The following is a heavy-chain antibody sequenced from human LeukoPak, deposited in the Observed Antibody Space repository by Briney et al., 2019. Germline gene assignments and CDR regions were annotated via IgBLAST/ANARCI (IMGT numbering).Heavy chain of an antibody. CDR3: ARGYYYDTSGSLGWFDP. V-gene: IGHV3-9*01. J-gene: IGHJ5*02. CDR1: GFTFDDYA. D-gene: IGHD3-22*01. CDR2: ISWNSGSI. Sequence: PGRSLRLSCAASGFTFDDYAMHWVRQAPGKGLEWVSGISWNSGSIGYADSVKGRFTISRDNAKNSLYPQMNSLRAEDTALYYCARGYYYDTSGSLGWFDPWGQGTLVTVSS.